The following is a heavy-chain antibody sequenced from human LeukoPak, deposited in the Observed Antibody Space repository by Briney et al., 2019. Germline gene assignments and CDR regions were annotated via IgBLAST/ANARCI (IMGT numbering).Heavy chain of an antibody. J-gene: IGHJ4*02. CDR1: GYTFASYD. Sequence: ASVKVSCKASGYTFASYDINWVRQATGQGLEWMGWMNPNSGNTGYAQKFQGRVTMTRDTPISTAYMELSSLRSEDTAVYYCARGGLVATIDGGIDYWGQGTLVTVSS. CDR3: ARGGLVATIDGGIDY. CDR2: MNPNSGNT. V-gene: IGHV1-8*01. D-gene: IGHD5-12*01.